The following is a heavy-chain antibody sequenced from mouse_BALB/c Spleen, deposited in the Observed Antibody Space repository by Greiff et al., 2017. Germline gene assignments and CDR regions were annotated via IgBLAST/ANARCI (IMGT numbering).Heavy chain of an antibody. D-gene: IGHD3-3*01. CDR3: ARRARYDAMDY. CDR1: GYTFTSYY. J-gene: IGHJ4*01. CDR2: IYPGNVNT. Sequence: QVQLKESGPELVKPGASVRISCKASGYTFTSYYIHWVKQRPGQGLEWIGWIYPGNVNTKYNEKFKGKATLTADKSSSTAYMQLSSLTSEDSAVYFCARRARYDAMDYWGQGTSVTVSS. V-gene: IGHV1S56*01.